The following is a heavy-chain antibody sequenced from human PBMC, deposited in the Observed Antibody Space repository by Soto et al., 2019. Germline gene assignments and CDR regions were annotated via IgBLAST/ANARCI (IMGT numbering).Heavy chain of an antibody. CDR3: AKDLGMDTAMVPDAFDI. V-gene: IGHV3-23*01. J-gene: IGHJ3*02. D-gene: IGHD5-18*01. CDR1: GFTFSSYA. Sequence: PGGSLRLSCAASGFTFSSYAMSWVRQAPGKGLEWVSAISGSGGSTYYADSVKGRFTISRDNSKNTLYLQMNSLRAEDTAVYYCAKDLGMDTAMVPDAFDIWGQGTMVTVSS. CDR2: ISGSGGST.